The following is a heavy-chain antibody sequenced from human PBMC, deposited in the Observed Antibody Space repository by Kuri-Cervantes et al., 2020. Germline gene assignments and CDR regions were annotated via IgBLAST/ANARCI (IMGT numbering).Heavy chain of an antibody. Sequence: ASVKVSCKASGYTFTGYYMHWVRQAPGQGLEWMGWINPNSGGTNYAQKFQGWVTMTRDTSISTAYMELSSLRSEDTAVYYCARGDSSSWYANDYWGQGTLVTVSS. CDR1: GYTFTGYY. CDR3: ARGDSSSWYANDY. V-gene: IGHV1-2*04. J-gene: IGHJ4*02. D-gene: IGHD6-13*01. CDR2: INPNSGGT.